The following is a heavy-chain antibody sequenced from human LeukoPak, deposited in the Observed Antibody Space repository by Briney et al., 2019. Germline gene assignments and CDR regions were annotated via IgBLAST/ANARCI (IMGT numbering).Heavy chain of an antibody. CDR3: ARPNLMAASSNDAFDI. CDR2: IFPGDSDT. CDR1: GYSLTTYW. J-gene: IGHJ3*02. Sequence: RGESLKISCKGSGYSLTTYWIGWVRQMPGKGLEWMAIIFPGDSDTRYSPSFRGQVTISADKSISTAYLQWRSLKASDTAMYYCARPNLMAASSNDAFDIWGQGTMVTVSS. V-gene: IGHV5-51*01. D-gene: IGHD6-13*01.